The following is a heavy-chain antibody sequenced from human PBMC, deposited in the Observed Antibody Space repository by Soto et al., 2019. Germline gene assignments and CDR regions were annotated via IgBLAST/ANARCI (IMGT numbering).Heavy chain of an antibody. CDR3: ARHQTAPDY. CDR2: ISYDGSNK. D-gene: IGHD2-21*02. Sequence: GGSLRLSCAASGFTFSSYGMHWVRQAPGKGLEWVAVISYDGSNKYYADSVKGRFTISRDNSKNTLYLQMNSLRAEDTAVYYCARHQTAPDYWGQGTLVTVSS. J-gene: IGHJ4*02. CDR1: GFTFSSYG. V-gene: IGHV3-30*03.